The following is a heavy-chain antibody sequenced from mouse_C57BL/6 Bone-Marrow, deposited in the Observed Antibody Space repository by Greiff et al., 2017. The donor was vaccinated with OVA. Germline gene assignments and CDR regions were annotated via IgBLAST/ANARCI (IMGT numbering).Heavy chain of an antibody. D-gene: IGHD1-1*01. CDR2: INPNTGGT. CDR1: GYTFTDYY. CDR3: ARSYFGNGD. V-gene: IGHV1-26*01. J-gene: IGHJ2*01. Sequence: VQLQQSGPELVKPGASVKISCKASGYTFTDYYMNWVKQSHGKSLEWIGDINPNTGGTSYNQTLKGKATLTVDKSSSTAYMGLRSLASECSAVYKSARSYFGNGDWGQGTTLTVSS.